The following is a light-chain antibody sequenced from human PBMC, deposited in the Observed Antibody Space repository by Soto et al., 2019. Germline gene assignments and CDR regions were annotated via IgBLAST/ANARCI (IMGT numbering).Light chain of an antibody. CDR3: QQTYSSNKCR. CDR2: AAV. Sequence: DLPITETTFSLSASVVDAVTIICRASQSISSYLNWYQQKPGKPPKLLIYAAVSLQSGIPSRFSAYGSGTDFTLTISRLQPEDFATYYCQQTYSSNKCRFGQGSKVDIK. V-gene: IGKV1-39*01. J-gene: IGKJ1*01. CDR1: QSISSY.